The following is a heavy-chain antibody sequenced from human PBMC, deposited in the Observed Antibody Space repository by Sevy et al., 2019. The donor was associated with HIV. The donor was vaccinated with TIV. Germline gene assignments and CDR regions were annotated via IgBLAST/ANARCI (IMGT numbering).Heavy chain of an antibody. CDR3: AKDVPDQSWYDDFWSGSPCFDY. Sequence: GGSLRLSCAASGFMFRDYELNWLRQAPGKRLEWVSYISGNGRTTYHADSVRGRFTISRDNDRNTVYLQMNSLRAEDTALYYCAKDVPDQSWYDDFWSGSPCFDYWGRGTPVTVSS. D-gene: IGHD3-3*01. CDR2: ISGNGRTT. J-gene: IGHJ4*02. CDR1: GFMFRDYE. V-gene: IGHV3-48*03.